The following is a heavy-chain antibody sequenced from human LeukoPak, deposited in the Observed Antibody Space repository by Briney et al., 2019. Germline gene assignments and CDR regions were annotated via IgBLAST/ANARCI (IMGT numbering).Heavy chain of an antibody. V-gene: IGHV5-51*01. J-gene: IGHJ4*02. D-gene: IGHD2-21*02. Sequence: GESLKISCKGSGYSFTSYWIGWVRQMPGKGLEWMGIIYPSDSDIRYSPSFQGQVTISADTSISTAYLQWSSLKASDTAMYYCARAPYCGGDCHLYPPDYWGQGTLVTVSS. CDR1: GYSFTSYW. CDR2: IYPSDSDI. CDR3: ARAPYCGGDCHLYPPDY.